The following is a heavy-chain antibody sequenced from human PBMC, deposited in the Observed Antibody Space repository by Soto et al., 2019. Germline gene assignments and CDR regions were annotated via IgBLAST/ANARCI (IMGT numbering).Heavy chain of an antibody. CDR2: IYYSGST. D-gene: IGHD3-9*01. CDR1: GDSITSNSYF. Sequence: QLQLQESGPGLVKPSETLSLTCTVSGDSITSNSYFWAWIRQPPGKGLEWIGSIYYSGSTYHNPSLKSRVTISLDRSNNQFSLKLTSVTAADTAVYYCARHFSVDHFDYWGQGALVTVSS. J-gene: IGHJ4*02. V-gene: IGHV4-39*01. CDR3: ARHFSVDHFDY.